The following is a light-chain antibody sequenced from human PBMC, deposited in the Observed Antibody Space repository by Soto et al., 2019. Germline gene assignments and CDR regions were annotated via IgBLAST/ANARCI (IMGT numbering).Light chain of an antibody. J-gene: IGKJ1*01. CDR1: QSVSSSY. CDR2: GAS. CDR3: QQYGSTPVT. Sequence: WPQSAGTLSLSTGVRATPSGGASQSVSSSYLAWYQQKPGQAPRLLIYGASSRATGIPDRFSGSGSGTDFTFTISRLEPEDCAVYYCQQYGSTPVTFDQGTKVDIK. V-gene: IGKV3-20*01.